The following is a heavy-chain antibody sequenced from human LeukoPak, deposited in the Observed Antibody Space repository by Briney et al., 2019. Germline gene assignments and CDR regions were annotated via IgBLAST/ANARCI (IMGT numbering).Heavy chain of an antibody. CDR1: GFTFDDYA. V-gene: IGHV3-9*01. CDR3: AKEVVPAAMRFDAFDI. D-gene: IGHD2-2*01. CDR2: ISWTSGSI. J-gene: IGHJ3*02. Sequence: GGSLRLSCAASGFTFDDYAMHWVRQAPGKGLEWVSGISWTSGSIGYADSVKGRFTISRDNAKHSLYLQMNSLRAEDTALYYCAKEVVPAAMRFDAFDIWGQGTMVTVSS.